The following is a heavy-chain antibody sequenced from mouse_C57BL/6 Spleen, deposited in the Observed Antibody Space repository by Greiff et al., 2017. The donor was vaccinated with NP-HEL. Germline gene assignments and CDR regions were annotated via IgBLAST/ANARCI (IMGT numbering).Heavy chain of an antibody. CDR1: GYAFSSSW. Sequence: VQLQQSGPELVKPGASVKISCKASGYAFSSSWMNWVKQRPGKGLEWIGRIYPGDGDTNYNGKFKGKATLTADKSSSTAYMQLSSLTSEDSAVYFCARRGEFYGLDYWGQGTTLTVSS. CDR3: ARRGEFYGLDY. V-gene: IGHV1-82*01. CDR2: IYPGDGDT. J-gene: IGHJ2*01. D-gene: IGHD1-2*01.